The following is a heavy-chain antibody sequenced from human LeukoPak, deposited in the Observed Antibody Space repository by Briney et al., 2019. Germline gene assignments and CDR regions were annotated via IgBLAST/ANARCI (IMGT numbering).Heavy chain of an antibody. CDR1: GGSISSGGYY. D-gene: IGHD3-16*02. CDR3: ARVITPTYYFDY. V-gene: IGHV4-31*03. J-gene: IGHJ4*02. CDR2: IYYSGST. Sequence: PSQTLSLTCTVSGGSISSGGYYWGWIRQHPGKGLEWIGYIYYSGSTYYNPSLKSRVTISVDTSKDQFSLKLSSVTAADTAVYYCARVITPTYYFDYWGQGTLVTVSS.